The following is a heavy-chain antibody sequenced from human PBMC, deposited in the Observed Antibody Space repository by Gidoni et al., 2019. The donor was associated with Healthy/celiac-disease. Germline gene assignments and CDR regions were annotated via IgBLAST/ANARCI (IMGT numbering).Heavy chain of an antibody. D-gene: IGHD1-26*01. V-gene: IGHV5-51*03. CDR2: IDPGESDI. CDR1: GYSFNSDW. J-gene: IGHJ3*02. Sequence: EVQLVPSGAEVKKPGGSLKISCKGSGYSFNSDWIGWVRQMPGKGLEWMGIIDPGESDIKYSPSFQGQVTISADKSISTAYLQWSSLKASDTAMYYCARVGAQDAFDIWGQGTMVTVSS. CDR3: ARVGAQDAFDI.